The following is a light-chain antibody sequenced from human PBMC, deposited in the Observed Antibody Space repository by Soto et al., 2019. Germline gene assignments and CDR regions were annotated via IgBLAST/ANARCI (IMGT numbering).Light chain of an antibody. Sequence: QSALTQPASVSGSPGQSVTISCTGTSSDLGGYNFVSWYQHHPGKAPKLMIYDVGNRPSGVSVRFSGSKSGNTASLTISGLRAEDEADYYCSSYSSSSSVFGTGTKLTVL. V-gene: IGLV2-14*03. J-gene: IGLJ1*01. CDR2: DVG. CDR1: SSDLGGYNF. CDR3: SSYSSSSSV.